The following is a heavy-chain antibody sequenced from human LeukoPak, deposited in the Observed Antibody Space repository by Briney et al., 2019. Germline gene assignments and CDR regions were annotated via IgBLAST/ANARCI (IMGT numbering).Heavy chain of an antibody. CDR1: GFTFSSYE. CDR2: ISSSGSTI. D-gene: IGHD1-1*01. J-gene: IGHJ3*02. Sequence: GGSLRLSCAASGFTFSSYEMNWVRQAPGKGLEWVSYISSSGSTIYYADSVKGRFTISRDNAKNSLYLQMNSLRAEDTAVYYCARDGMEVAFDIWGQGTMVTVSS. CDR3: ARDGMEVAFDI. V-gene: IGHV3-48*03.